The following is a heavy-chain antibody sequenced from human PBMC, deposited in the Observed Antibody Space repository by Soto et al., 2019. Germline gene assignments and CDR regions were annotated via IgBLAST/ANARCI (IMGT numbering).Heavy chain of an antibody. V-gene: IGHV1-2*02. J-gene: IGHJ6*02. CDR1: GYTFTGYY. D-gene: IGHD2-15*01. CDR3: ARSELLDYYYYGMDV. Sequence: ASVKVSCKASGYTFTGYYMHWVRQAPGQGLEWMGWINPNSGGTNYAQKFQGRVTMTRDTSISTAYMELSRLRSDDAAVYYCARSELLDYYYYGMDVWGQGTTVTVSS. CDR2: INPNSGGT.